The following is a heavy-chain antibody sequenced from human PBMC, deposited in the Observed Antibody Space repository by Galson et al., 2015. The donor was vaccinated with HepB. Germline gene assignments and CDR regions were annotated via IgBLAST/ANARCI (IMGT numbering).Heavy chain of an antibody. CDR3: ARGRGGDYVFDY. D-gene: IGHD4-17*01. CDR2: IWYDGSNK. V-gene: IGHV3-33*08. J-gene: IGHJ4*02. CDR1: GFTFSSYG. Sequence: SLRLSCAASGFTFSSYGMHWVRQAPGKGLEWVAVIWYDGSNKYYADSVKGRFTISRDNSKNTLYLQMNSLRAEDTAVYYCARGRGGDYVFDYWGQGTLVTVSS.